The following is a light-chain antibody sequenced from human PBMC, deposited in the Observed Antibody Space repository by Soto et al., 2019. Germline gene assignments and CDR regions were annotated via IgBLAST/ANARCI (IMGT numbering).Light chain of an antibody. J-gene: IGKJ3*01. CDR1: QSLLHSDGYTY. Sequence: DIVLTQSPLSLPVTPGEPASISCRSSQSLLHSDGYTYLDWYLQKPGQSPQLLIYLASNRAPGVTDRFSGSGSGTDFTLKISRVEAEDVGVYYCMQPLQTPFTFGPGTKVDIK. V-gene: IGKV2-28*01. CDR3: MQPLQTPFT. CDR2: LAS.